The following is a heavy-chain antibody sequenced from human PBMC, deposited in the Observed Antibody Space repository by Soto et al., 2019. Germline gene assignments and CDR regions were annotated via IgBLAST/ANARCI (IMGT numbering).Heavy chain of an antibody. CDR3: ARDQCFGGGRSCYYFDF. CDR2: ISNDGRGK. Sequence: GGSLRLSCAASGFTFTTYAIHWVRQAPGKGQEWVAVISNDGRGKYYADSVKGRFTISRDNSKNTLYLQMNSLRSDDTAVYYCARDQCFGGGRSCYYFDFWGQGTRVTVSS. V-gene: IGHV3-30*04. J-gene: IGHJ4*02. CDR1: GFTFTTYA. D-gene: IGHD2-15*01.